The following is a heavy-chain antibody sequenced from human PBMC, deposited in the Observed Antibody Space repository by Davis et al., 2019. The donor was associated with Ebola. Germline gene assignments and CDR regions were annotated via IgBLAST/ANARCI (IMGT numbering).Heavy chain of an antibody. CDR1: GFTFSSYW. D-gene: IGHD4-17*01. Sequence: PGGPLRPSCPAPGFTFSSYWMSWVRQAPGKGLEWVANIKQDGSEKYYVDSVKGRFTISRDNAKNSLYLQMNSLRAEDSAVYYCARSYYGDKRDAFDIWGQGTMVTVSS. V-gene: IGHV3-7*01. CDR2: IKQDGSEK. J-gene: IGHJ3*02. CDR3: ARSYYGDKRDAFDI.